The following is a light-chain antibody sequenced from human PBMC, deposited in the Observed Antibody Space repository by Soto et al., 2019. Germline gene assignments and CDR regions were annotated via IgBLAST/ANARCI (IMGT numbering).Light chain of an antibody. CDR2: EVS. CDR1: SSDVGSYNY. CDR3: SSYTSSSTVV. V-gene: IGLV2-14*01. Sequence: QLVLTQPASVSGSPGQSITISCTGTSSDVGSYNYVSWYQQHPGKAPKLLIYEVSNRPSGVSNRFSGSKSGNTASLTISGLQADDEADYYCSSYTSSSTVVFGGGTKLTVL. J-gene: IGLJ3*02.